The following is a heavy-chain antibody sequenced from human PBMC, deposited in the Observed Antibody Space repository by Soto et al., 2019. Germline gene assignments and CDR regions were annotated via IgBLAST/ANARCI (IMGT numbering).Heavy chain of an antibody. V-gene: IGHV3-21*01. CDR3: ARDHLKYYYDSSGYYLSRRYYYYYGMDV. Sequence: PGGSLRLSCAASGFTFSSYSMNWVRQAPGKGLEWVSSISSSSSYIYYADSVKGRFTISRDNAKNSLYLQMNSLRAEDTAVYYCARDHLKYYYDSSGYYLSRRYYYYYGMDVWGQGTTVTVSS. CDR2: ISSSSSYI. CDR1: GFTFSSYS. D-gene: IGHD3-22*01. J-gene: IGHJ6*02.